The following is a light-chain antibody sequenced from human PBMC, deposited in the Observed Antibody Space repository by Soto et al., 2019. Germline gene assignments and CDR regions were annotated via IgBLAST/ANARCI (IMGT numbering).Light chain of an antibody. CDR2: EVN. Sequence: QSVLTQPPSTSGSPGQSVTISCTGTSNDIGGYNYVSWYQQHPGKVPRLIIYEVNKRPSGVPDRFSGSKSGNTASLTVSGLQTEDEADYYCSSYAGSTTLLFGGGTKLTVL. CDR1: SNDIGGYNY. J-gene: IGLJ3*02. V-gene: IGLV2-8*01. CDR3: SSYAGSTTLL.